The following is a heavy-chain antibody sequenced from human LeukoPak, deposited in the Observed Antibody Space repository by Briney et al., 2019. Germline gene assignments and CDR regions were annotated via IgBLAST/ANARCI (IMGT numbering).Heavy chain of an antibody. D-gene: IGHD3-10*01. CDR2: IRSKAYGGTT. CDR1: GFTFGVYA. CDR3: SHGSGSSYNVYYYAMDV. Sequence: GGSLRLSCTASGFTFGVYAMSWVRQAPGKGLEWVGFIRSKAYGGTTEYAASVKGRFTISRDDSKSIAYLQMNSLKTEDTAVYYCSHGSGSSYNVYYYAMDVWGKGTTVTVSS. J-gene: IGHJ6*04. V-gene: IGHV3-49*04.